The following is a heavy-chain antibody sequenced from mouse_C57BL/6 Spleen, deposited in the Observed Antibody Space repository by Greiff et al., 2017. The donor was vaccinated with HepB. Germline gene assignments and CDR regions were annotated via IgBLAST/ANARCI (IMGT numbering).Heavy chain of an antibody. Sequence: VQLQQSGAELVRPGTSVKMSCKASGYTFTNYWIGWAKQRPGHGLEWIGDIYPGGGYTNYNEKFKGKATLTADKSSRTAYMQFSSLTSEDSAIYCCARSHPWRYYSNYVGYFDVWGTGTTVTVSS. V-gene: IGHV1-63*01. CDR3: ARSHPWRYYSNYVGYFDV. CDR1: GYTFTNYW. D-gene: IGHD2-5*01. CDR2: IYPGGGYT. J-gene: IGHJ1*03.